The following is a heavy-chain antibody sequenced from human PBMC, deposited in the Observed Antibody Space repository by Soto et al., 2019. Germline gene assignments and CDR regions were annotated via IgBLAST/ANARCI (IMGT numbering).Heavy chain of an antibody. V-gene: IGHV1-69*08. CDR3: ARDLRDGDTARWYFDL. CDR1: GGTFSTYT. CDR2: IIPSLGIA. Sequence: QVQLVQSGAEVKKPGSSVKVSCKASGGTFSTYTISWVRQSPGQGREWMGRIIPSLGIANYAQKYQARVTITADKSTSTAYMELSSLRTEDTAVYYCARDLRDGDTARWYFDLCGRGTLVTVSS. J-gene: IGHJ2*01. D-gene: IGHD3-9*01.